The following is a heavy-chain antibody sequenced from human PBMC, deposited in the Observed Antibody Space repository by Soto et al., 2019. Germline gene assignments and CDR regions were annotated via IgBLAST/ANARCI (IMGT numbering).Heavy chain of an antibody. V-gene: IGHV1-69*13. J-gene: IGHJ6*02. Sequence: EASVKVSCKASGGTFSDSTINWVRQAPGQRLEWMGGIIPIFGTANYAEKFQGRVTITADESTSTSFMEVSSLRSEDTAVYYCARNGTLTGYSYGMDVWGQGTAVTVSS. CDR2: IIPIFGTA. CDR3: ARNGTLTGYSYGMDV. CDR1: GGTFSDST. D-gene: IGHD1-1*01.